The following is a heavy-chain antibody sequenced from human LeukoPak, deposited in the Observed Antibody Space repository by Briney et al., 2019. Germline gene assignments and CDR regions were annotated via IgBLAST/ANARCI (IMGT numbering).Heavy chain of an antibody. CDR2: ISWNSGSI. CDR1: GFTFDDYA. CDR3: AKDGGGYDILTGYYFDY. J-gene: IGHJ4*02. Sequence: AGGSLRLSCAASGFTFDDYAMHWVRQAPGKGLEWVSGISWNSGSIGHADSVKGRFTISRDNAKNSLYLQMNSLRAEDTALYYCAKDGGGYDILTGYYFDYWGQGTLVTVSS. D-gene: IGHD3-9*01. V-gene: IGHV3-9*01.